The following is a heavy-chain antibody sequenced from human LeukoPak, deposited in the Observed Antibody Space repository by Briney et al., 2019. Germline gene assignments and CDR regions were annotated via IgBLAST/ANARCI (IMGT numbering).Heavy chain of an antibody. J-gene: IGHJ6*04. D-gene: IGHD3-22*01. V-gene: IGHV1-2*02. CDR2: INPNSGGT. CDR1: GYTFTGYY. CDR3: ARDGSESPYYYDSSGYWDV. Sequence: GASVKVSCKASGYTFTGYYMHWVRQAPGQGLEWMGWINPNSGGTNYAQKFQGRVTMTRDTSISTAYMELSRLRSDDTAVYYCARDGSESPYYYDSSGYWDVWGKGTTVTVSS.